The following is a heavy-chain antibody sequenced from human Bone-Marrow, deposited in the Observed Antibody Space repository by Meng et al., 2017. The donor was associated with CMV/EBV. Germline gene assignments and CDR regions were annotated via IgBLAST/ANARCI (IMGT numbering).Heavy chain of an antibody. D-gene: IGHD2-8*01. J-gene: IGHJ6*02. Sequence: GSLRLSCAASGFTFSSYATSWVRQAPGKGLEWVSAISGSGGSTYYADSVKGRFTISRDNSKNPLYLQMNSLRAEDTAVYYCAKVHMLGPYYYYYYGMDVWGQGTTVTVSS. V-gene: IGHV3-23*01. CDR2: ISGSGGST. CDR1: GFTFSSYA. CDR3: AKVHMLGPYYYYYYGMDV.